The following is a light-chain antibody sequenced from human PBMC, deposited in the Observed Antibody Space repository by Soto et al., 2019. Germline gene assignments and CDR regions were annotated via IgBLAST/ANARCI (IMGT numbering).Light chain of an antibody. CDR2: GNS. V-gene: IGLV1-40*01. CDR3: QSYDSSLSGSEVV. J-gene: IGLJ2*01. CDR1: SSNIGADYD. Sequence: QSALTQPPSVSGAPGQRVTISCTGSSSNIGADYDVHWYQQLPGTAPKLLIYGNSNRPSGVPDRFSGSKSGTSASLAITGLQAEDEADYYCQSYDSSLSGSEVVFGGGTKLTVL.